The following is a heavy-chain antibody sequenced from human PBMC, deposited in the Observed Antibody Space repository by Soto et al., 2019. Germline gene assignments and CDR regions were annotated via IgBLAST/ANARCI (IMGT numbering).Heavy chain of an antibody. V-gene: IGHV4-39*01. J-gene: IGHJ5*02. CDR3: ARTSGEMATITGPDWFDP. D-gene: IGHD5-12*01. Sequence: TSETLSLTCTVSGGSISSSSYYWGWIRQPPGKGLEWIGSIYYSGSTYHNPSLKSRVTISVDTSKNQFSLKLSSVTAADTAVYYCARTSGEMATITGPDWFDPWGQGTLVTVSS. CDR2: IYYSGST. CDR1: GGSISSSSYY.